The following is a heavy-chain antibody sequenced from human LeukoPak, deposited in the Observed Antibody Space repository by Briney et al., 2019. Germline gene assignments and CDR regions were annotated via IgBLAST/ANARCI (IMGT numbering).Heavy chain of an antibody. V-gene: IGHV1-2*02. Sequence: ASVKVSCKASGYTFTGYYMHWVRQPPGQGLEWTGWINPDSGATNYAQRFQGRVTMTRDTSISTAYMELSRLRSDDTALYYCARSEMADYWGQGTLVTVSS. CDR1: GYTFTGYY. CDR2: INPDSGAT. CDR3: ARSEMADY. D-gene: IGHD1-14*01. J-gene: IGHJ4*02.